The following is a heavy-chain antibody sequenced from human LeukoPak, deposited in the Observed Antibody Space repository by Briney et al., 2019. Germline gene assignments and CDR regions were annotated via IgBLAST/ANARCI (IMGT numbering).Heavy chain of an antibody. Sequence: GPSVKVSCKASGYTFTGYYIHWVRQAPGQGLEWMGRINPDSGGTNYAQKFQGRVTMTRDTSISIAYMELSRLRSDDTAVYYCARDRRDYYGAGSWYGMDVWGQGTTVTVSS. D-gene: IGHD3-10*01. V-gene: IGHV1-2*02. CDR3: ARDRRDYYGAGSWYGMDV. CDR2: INPDSGGT. CDR1: GYTFTGYY. J-gene: IGHJ6*02.